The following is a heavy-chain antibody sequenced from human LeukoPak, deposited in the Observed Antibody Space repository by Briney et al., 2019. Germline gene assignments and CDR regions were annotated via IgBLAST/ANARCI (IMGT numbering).Heavy chain of an antibody. V-gene: IGHV1-46*01. D-gene: IGHD3-22*01. CDR1: GYTFTSYY. J-gene: IGHJ4*02. Sequence: GSVKVSCKPSGYTFTSYYMHWGREAPGQGLERMGIINLIVGGTSYAQNLQGRVTMTRDTSTSTVYMELSRLRSEDTAVYYCARDRWGQGDSSGYYYFPFSLGSDYWGQGTLVTVSS. CDR2: INLIVGGT. CDR3: ARDRWGQGDSSGYYYFPFSLGSDY.